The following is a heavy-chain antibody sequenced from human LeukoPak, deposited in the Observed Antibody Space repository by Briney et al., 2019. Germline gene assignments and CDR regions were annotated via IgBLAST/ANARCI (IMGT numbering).Heavy chain of an antibody. V-gene: IGHV4-59*03. CDR1: GGSISSYY. D-gene: IGHD6-13*01. J-gene: IGHJ3*02. CDR3: ANSRWYNAFDI. CDR2: IYYSGST. Sequence: PSETLSLTCTVSGGSISSYYWNWIRQPPGKGLGWIGYIYYSGSTNYNPSLKSRVTISVDTSKNQFSLKLSSVTAADTAVYYCANSRWYNAFDIWGQGTMVTVSS.